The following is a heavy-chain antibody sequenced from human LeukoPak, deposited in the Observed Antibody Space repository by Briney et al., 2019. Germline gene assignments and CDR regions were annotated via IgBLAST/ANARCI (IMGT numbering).Heavy chain of an antibody. Sequence: SETLSLTCAVAGDSISSTTQYWAWIRQPPGKRLEWIGTIYYSGSTYYNRSLKSRVTISVDTSKNQFSLKVRSVTAADTAAYYCARHNNYPESALEIWGQGTMVTVSS. CDR2: IYYSGST. CDR3: ARHNNYPESALEI. V-gene: IGHV4-39*01. CDR1: GDSISSTTQY. J-gene: IGHJ3*02. D-gene: IGHD5-24*01.